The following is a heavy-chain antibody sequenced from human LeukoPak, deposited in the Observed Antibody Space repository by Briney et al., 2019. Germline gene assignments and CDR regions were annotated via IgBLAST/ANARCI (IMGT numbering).Heavy chain of an antibody. V-gene: IGHV4-4*07. CDR3: AREYSSSWYLYYYYYMDV. J-gene: IGHJ6*03. CDR2: IYTSGNT. Sequence: PSETLSLTCTVSGGSFSNNYWSWIRQPAGKGLEWIGRIYTSGNTNYNPSLKSRVTMSVDTSKNQFSLKLSSVAAADTAVYYCAREYSSSWYLYYYYYMDVWGKGTTVTVSS. CDR1: GGSFSNNY. D-gene: IGHD6-13*01.